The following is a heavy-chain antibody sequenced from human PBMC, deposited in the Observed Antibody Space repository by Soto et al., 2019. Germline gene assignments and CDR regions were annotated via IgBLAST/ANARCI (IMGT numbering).Heavy chain of an antibody. Sequence: QVHLVQSGAEVKKPGSSVKVSCKASGGTFSNHAINWVRQAPGQGLEWMGRIIPIFTTTNYAQKFQGRVTITADESTITAYMELSSLKHDDTAVYYCAREVAADGTFREDVFDIWGQGTLVTVYS. V-gene: IGHV1-69*12. CDR1: GGTFSNHA. D-gene: IGHD6-13*01. CDR3: AREVAADGTFREDVFDI. J-gene: IGHJ3*02. CDR2: IIPIFTTT.